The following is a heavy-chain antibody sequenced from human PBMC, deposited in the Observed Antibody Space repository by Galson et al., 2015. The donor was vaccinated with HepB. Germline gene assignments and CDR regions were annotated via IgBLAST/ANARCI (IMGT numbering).Heavy chain of an antibody. CDR3: APLTSRRDGYNVDY. V-gene: IGHV3-48*01. J-gene: IGHJ4*02. Sequence: SLRLSCAASGFTFSSHSMNWVRQAPGKGLEWISYISPTGTTTHYADSVKGRFTISRDNARNSLYLQMNSLRAEDTAVYYCAPLTSRRDGYNVDYWGQGTLVTVSS. D-gene: IGHD5-24*01. CDR2: ISPTGTTT. CDR1: GFTFSSHS.